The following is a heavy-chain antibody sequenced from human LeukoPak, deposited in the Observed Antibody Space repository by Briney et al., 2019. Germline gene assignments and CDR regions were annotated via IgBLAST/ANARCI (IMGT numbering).Heavy chain of an antibody. CDR3: ATPRGFRYGLGWFDR. Sequence: ASVKVSCKVSGYTLTELSMHWVRQAPGKGLEWMGGFDPEDGETIYAQKFQGRVTMTEDTSTDTAYMELSSLRSEDTAVYYCATPRGFRYGLGWFDRWGQGTLVTVSS. CDR1: GYTLTELS. D-gene: IGHD5-18*01. V-gene: IGHV1-24*01. J-gene: IGHJ5*02. CDR2: FDPEDGET.